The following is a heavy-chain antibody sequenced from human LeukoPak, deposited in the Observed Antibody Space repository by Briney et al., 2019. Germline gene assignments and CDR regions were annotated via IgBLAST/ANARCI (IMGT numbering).Heavy chain of an antibody. CDR2: INPNSGGT. CDR3: ARAGGIAVAGEKSAYYFDY. Sequence: ASVNVSCKASGYTFTVYYMHWVRQAPGQGLEWMGWINPNSGGTNYAQKFQGRVTMTRDTSISTAYMELSRLRSDDTAVYYCARAGGIAVAGEKSAYYFDYWGQGTLVTVSS. J-gene: IGHJ4*02. D-gene: IGHD6-19*01. CDR1: GYTFTVYY. V-gene: IGHV1-2*02.